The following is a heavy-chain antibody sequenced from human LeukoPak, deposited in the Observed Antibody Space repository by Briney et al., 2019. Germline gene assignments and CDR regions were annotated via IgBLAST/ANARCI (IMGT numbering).Heavy chain of an antibody. D-gene: IGHD3-9*01. CDR1: GFTFSSYA. CDR3: ARDRFDILTGYYYYYYYGMDV. CDR2: ISYDGSNK. J-gene: IGHJ6*02. V-gene: IGHV3-30-3*01. Sequence: GGSLRLSCAASGFTFSSYAMHWVRQAPGKGLEWVAVISYDGSNKHYADSVKGRFTISRDNSKNTLYLQMNSLRAEDTAVYYCARDRFDILTGYYYYYYYGMDVWGQGTTVTVSS.